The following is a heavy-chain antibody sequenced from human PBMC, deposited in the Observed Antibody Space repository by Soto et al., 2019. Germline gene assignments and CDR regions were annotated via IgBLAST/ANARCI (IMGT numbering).Heavy chain of an antibody. CDR2: ISWNSGSI. D-gene: IGHD3-22*01. Sequence: GGSLRLSCAASGFTFDDYAMHWVRQAPGKGLEWVSGISWNSGSIGYADSVEGRFTISRDNAKNSLYLQMNSLRAEDTALYYCARRYDSSGYPFXYWGQGTLVTVS. J-gene: IGHJ4*01. CDR1: GFTFDDYA. V-gene: IGHV3-9*01. CDR3: ARRYDSSGYPFXY.